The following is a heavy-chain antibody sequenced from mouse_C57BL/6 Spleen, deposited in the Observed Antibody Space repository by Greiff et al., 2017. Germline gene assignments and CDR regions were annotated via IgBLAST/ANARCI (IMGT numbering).Heavy chain of an antibody. CDR1: GYSITSGYY. Sequence: ESGPGLVKPSQSLSLTCSVTGYSITSGYYWNWIRQFPGNKLEWMGYISYDGSNNYNPSLKNRISITRDTSKNQFFLKLNSVTTEDTATYYCARDDGYYRYWYFDVWGTGTTVTVSS. V-gene: IGHV3-6*01. CDR3: ARDDGYYRYWYFDV. D-gene: IGHD2-3*01. CDR2: ISYDGSN. J-gene: IGHJ1*03.